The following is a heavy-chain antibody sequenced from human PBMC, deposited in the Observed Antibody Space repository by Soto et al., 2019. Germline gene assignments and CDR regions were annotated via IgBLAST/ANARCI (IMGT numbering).Heavy chain of an antibody. Sequence: PSETLSLTCTVSGGSISSYYWSWIRQPPGKGLEWIGYIYYSGSTNYNPSLKSRVTITVDTSKNQFSLKLSSVTAADTAVYYFARVLRDYPFYYYYMDVWGKGTTVTVSS. V-gene: IGHV4-59*08. D-gene: IGHD3-10*01. CDR2: IYYSGST. CDR3: ARVLRDYPFYYYYMDV. CDR1: GGSISSYY. J-gene: IGHJ6*03.